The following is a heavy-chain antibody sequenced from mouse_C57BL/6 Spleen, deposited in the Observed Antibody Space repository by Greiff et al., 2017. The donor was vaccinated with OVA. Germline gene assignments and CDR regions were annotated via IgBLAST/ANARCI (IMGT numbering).Heavy chain of an antibody. J-gene: IGHJ4*01. D-gene: IGHD1-1*01. Sequence: QVTLKESGPGLVAPSQSLSITCTVSGFSLTSYAISWVRQPPGKGLEWLGVIWTGGGTNYNSALKSRLSISKDNSKSQVFLKMNSLQTDDTARYYCASSYYGSFYAMDYWGQGTSVTVSS. CDR2: IWTGGGT. V-gene: IGHV2-9-1*01. CDR3: ASSYYGSFYAMDY. CDR1: GFSLTSYA.